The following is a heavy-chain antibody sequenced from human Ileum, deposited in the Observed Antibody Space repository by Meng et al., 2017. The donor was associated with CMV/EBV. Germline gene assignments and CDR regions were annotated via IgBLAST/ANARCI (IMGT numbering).Heavy chain of an antibody. Sequence: GGSLRLSCAASGFIFSSYSMNWVRQAPGKGLEWVSSISSSSSDISYADSVKGRFSISRDNAKDTLHLQMDSLRAEDSAVYYCARDHHLMYYYDTSGYYPWARGTLHMVTS. CDR3: ARDHHLMYYYDTSGYYP. CDR2: ISSSSSDI. V-gene: IGHV3-21*01. J-gene: IGHJ5*02. CDR1: GFIFSSYS. D-gene: IGHD3-22*01.